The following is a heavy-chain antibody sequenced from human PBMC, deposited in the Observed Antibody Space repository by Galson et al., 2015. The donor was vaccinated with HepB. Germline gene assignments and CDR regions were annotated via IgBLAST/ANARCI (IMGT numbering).Heavy chain of an antibody. CDR3: AHRFQWFRELLPFGAFDI. CDR2: IYWDDDK. D-gene: IGHD3-10*01. V-gene: IGHV2-5*02. CDR1: GFSLSTSGVG. Sequence: PALVKPTQTLTLTCTFSGFSLSTSGVGVGWIRQPPGKALEWLALIYWDDDKRYSPSLKSRLTITKDTSKNQVVLTMTNMDPVDTATYYCAHRFQWFRELLPFGAFDIWGQGTMVTVSS. J-gene: IGHJ3*02.